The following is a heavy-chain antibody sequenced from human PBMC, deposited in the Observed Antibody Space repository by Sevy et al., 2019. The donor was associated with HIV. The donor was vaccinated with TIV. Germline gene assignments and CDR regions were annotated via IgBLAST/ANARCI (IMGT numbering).Heavy chain of an antibody. D-gene: IGHD3-22*01. V-gene: IGHV1-69*06. J-gene: IGHJ3*02. CDR2: IIPIFGTA. CDR3: ARDFYYDSSGYYSHDAFDI. Sequence: ASVKVSCKASGGTFSSYAISWVRQAPGQGLEWMGGIIPIFGTANYAQKFQGRVTITADKSTSTAYMGLSSLRSEDTAVYYCARDFYYDSSGYYSHDAFDIWGQGTMVTVSS. CDR1: GGTFSSYA.